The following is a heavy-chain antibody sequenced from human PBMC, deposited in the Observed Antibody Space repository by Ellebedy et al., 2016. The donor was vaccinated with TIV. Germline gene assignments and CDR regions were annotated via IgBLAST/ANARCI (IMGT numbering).Heavy chain of an antibody. CDR2: FDPEDGET. CDR3: ARQGHSSGWYVGTYYFGY. J-gene: IGHJ4*02. CDR1: GHTLTEFY. Sequence: AASVKVSCKASGHTLTEFYMHWVRQPPGKGLEWRGGFDPEDGETIYAQKFQGRATMTEEESTETAYMELSSLRSEDTAVYYCARQGHSSGWYVGTYYFGYWGQGTLVTVSS. V-gene: IGHV1-24*01. D-gene: IGHD6-19*01.